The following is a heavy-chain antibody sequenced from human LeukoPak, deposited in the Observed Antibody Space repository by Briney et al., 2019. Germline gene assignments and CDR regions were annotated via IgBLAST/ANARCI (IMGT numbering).Heavy chain of an antibody. CDR3: ARDQPRPYYYYYGMDV. J-gene: IGHJ6*02. CDR2: IIPIFGTA. D-gene: IGHD1-14*01. Sequence: ASVKVSCKVSGGTFSSYAISWVRQAPGQGLEWMGGIIPIFGTANYAQKFQGRVTITADESTSTAYMELSSLRSEDTAVYYCARDQPRPYYYYYGMDVWGQGTTVTVSS. V-gene: IGHV1-69*13. CDR1: GGTFSSYA.